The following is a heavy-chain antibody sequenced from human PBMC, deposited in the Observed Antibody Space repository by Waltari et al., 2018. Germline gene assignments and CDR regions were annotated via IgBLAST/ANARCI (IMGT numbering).Heavy chain of an antibody. V-gene: IGHV1-2*02. J-gene: IGHJ6*02. Sequence: QVQLVKSGPEMKTPGASVRVSCKTFGFKFDDYDIYRVREAPRQGLEWGGWLDHPSAVTKLSHKFQGRVIMTRDTSSMTAFMEVRSLTSDDTAVYYCARDVKAWYGVRSFDGVDVWGQGTTVTVSS. CDR1: GFKFDDYD. CDR2: LDHPSAVT. CDR3: ARDVKAWYGVRSFDGVDV. D-gene: IGHD3-10*01.